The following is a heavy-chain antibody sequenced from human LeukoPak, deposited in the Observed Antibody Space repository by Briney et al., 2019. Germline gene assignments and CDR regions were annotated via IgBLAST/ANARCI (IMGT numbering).Heavy chain of an antibody. D-gene: IGHD3-3*01. V-gene: IGHV4-59*08. J-gene: IGHJ4*02. Sequence: SETLSLTCAVYGGSFSGYYWSWIRQPPGKGLEWIGYIYYRGSTNYNPSLKSRVTISVDTSKNQFSLKVNSVTAADTAVYYCARFGTTFDPYYFDYWGQGTLVTVSS. CDR1: GGSFSGYY. CDR2: IYYRGST. CDR3: ARFGTTFDPYYFDY.